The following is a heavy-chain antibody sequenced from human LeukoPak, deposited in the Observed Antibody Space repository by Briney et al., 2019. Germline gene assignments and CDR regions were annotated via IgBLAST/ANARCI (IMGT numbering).Heavy chain of an antibody. V-gene: IGHV4-34*01. Sequence: SETLSLTCAVYGGSFSGYYWSWIRQPPGRGLEWIGEINHSGSTNYNPSLKSRVTISVDTSKNQFSLKLSSVTAADTAVYYCARGFYGYCSGGSCYGRDEHWGQGTLVTVSS. CDR2: INHSGST. D-gene: IGHD2-15*01. J-gene: IGHJ1*01. CDR1: GGSFSGYY. CDR3: ARGFYGYCSGGSCYGRDEH.